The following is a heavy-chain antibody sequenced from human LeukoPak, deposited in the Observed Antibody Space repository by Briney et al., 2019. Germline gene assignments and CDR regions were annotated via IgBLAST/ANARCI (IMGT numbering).Heavy chain of an antibody. Sequence: PSETLSLTCTVSGGSISSYYWSWIRQPPGKGLEWIGSIYYSGSTYYNPSLKSRVTISVDTSKNQFSLKLSSVTAADTAVYYCARRYNFWSGSITLNWFDPWGQGTLVTVSS. CDR3: ARRYNFWSGSITLNWFDP. CDR2: IYYSGST. V-gene: IGHV4-39*01. D-gene: IGHD3-3*01. J-gene: IGHJ5*02. CDR1: GGSISSYY.